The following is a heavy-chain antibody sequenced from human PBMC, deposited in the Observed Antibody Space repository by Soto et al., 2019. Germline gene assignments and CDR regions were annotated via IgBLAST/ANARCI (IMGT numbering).Heavy chain of an antibody. Sequence: QVQLQESGPGLVRPSGTVSLTCAVSGVSISSDNWWSWVRQPPGKALEWIGEIHHSGSTNYNPSLKSRVTMSVVPSKDLFSLTLNSVTAADTDFYYCARDQCSRPGEWGQGTMDAVSS. CDR3: ARDQCSRPGE. CDR2: IHHSGST. J-gene: IGHJ4*02. CDR1: GVSISSDNW. V-gene: IGHV4-4*02. D-gene: IGHD6-13*01.